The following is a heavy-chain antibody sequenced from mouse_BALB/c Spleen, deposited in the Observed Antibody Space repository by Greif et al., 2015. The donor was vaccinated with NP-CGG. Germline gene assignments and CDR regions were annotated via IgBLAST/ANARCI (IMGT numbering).Heavy chain of an antibody. CDR2: IDPANGNT. CDR3: AREGDYDYDGFAY. J-gene: IGHJ3*01. Sequence: EVQLQQSGAELVKPGASVKLSCTASGFNIKDTYMHWVKQRPEQGLEWIGRIDPANGNTKYDPKFQGKATITADTSSNTAYLQLSSLTSEDTAVYYCAREGDYDYDGFAYWGQGTLVTVSA. D-gene: IGHD2-4*01. CDR1: GFNIKDTY. V-gene: IGHV14-3*02.